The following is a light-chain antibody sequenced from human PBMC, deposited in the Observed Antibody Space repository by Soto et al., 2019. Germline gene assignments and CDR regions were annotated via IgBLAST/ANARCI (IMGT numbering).Light chain of an antibody. CDR3: QQYFTSPQT. CDR1: QSVLYSSNNKNY. Sequence: EIVMTQSPDSLAVSLGERATINCKSSQSVLYSSNNKNYLAWYQQKPGQPPKLLIYWASTRESGVPDRFSGSGSGTDFTLSISTLQAEDVAVYHCQQYFTSPQTFGQGTKVEIK. V-gene: IGKV4-1*01. CDR2: WAS. J-gene: IGKJ1*01.